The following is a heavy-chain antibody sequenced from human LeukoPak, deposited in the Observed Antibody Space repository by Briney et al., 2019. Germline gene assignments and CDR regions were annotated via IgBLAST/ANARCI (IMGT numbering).Heavy chain of an antibody. CDR3: ARHLILFSSSWTH. Sequence: GGSLTLSCAVSGFTLSSYWMSWVRQAPGKGLGGVGNIKQDGSEKYYVDSVKGRFTISRDNAKNSLYLQMNSLRAEDTALYYCARHLILFSSSWTHWGRGTLVTVSS. CDR2: IKQDGSEK. J-gene: IGHJ4*02. V-gene: IGHV3-7*05. D-gene: IGHD6-13*01. CDR1: GFTLSSYW.